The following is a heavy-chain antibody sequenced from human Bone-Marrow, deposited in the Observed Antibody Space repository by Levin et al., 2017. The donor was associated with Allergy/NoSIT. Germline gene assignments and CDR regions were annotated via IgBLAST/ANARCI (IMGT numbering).Heavy chain of an antibody. Sequence: NPGGSLRLSCVGSGFTFSSHSMNWVRQAPGKALEWVASISGSSSYIHYADSMKGRLSISRDNARKSVFLELDSLRTGDTAVYYCVRDMSNVPGSDALDIWGQGTMVIVSS. D-gene: IGHD6-19*01. CDR1: GFTFSSHS. J-gene: IGHJ3*02. CDR2: ISGSSSYI. V-gene: IGHV3-21*01. CDR3: VRDMSNVPGSDALDI.